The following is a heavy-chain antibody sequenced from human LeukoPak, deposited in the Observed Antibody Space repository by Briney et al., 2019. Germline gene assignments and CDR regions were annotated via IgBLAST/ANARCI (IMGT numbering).Heavy chain of an antibody. V-gene: IGHV4-59*08. CDR1: GASTSTYY. D-gene: IGHD6-19*01. Sequence: PSETLSLTCIVSGASTSTYYWSWIRQPPGKRLEWIGYIYNGGSTKYNPSLKSRVTISVDTSKNQFSLKVTSLTAADTAMYYCAQTTGWPGFDYWGQGALVTVSS. J-gene: IGHJ4*02. CDR3: AQTTGWPGFDY. CDR2: IYNGGST.